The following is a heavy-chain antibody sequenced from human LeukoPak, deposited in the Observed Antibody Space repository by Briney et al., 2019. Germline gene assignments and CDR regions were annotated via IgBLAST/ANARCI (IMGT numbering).Heavy chain of an antibody. CDR2: INDGERT. J-gene: IGHJ5*02. CDR1: GGPFSGFF. D-gene: IGHD3-10*01. Sequence: SEPLSLTCANYGGPFSGFFWSWLRQPPGKGLEWLGEINDGERTNYNPSLQSRVPISIDTSKNQFSLKLTSVTAADTAVYYCAQASSYTEAIRYNPSWFGPWGQGTLVTVSS. V-gene: IGHV4-34*01. CDR3: AQASSYTEAIRYNPSWFGP.